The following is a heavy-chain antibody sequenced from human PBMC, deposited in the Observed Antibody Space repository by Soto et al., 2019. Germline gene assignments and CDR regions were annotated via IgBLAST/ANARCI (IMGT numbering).Heavy chain of an antibody. CDR3: ARDYTETIWDVVRGVDVDY. V-gene: IGHV1-46*01. CDR2: INPSGGST. Sequence: ASVKVSCKASGYTFTSYYMHWVRQAPGQRLEWMGIINPSGGSTSYAQKFQGRVTMTRDTSTSTVSMELSSLRSEDTAVYYCARDYTETIWDVVRGVDVDYWGQGTLVTVSS. D-gene: IGHD3-10*01. CDR1: GYTFTSYY. J-gene: IGHJ4*02.